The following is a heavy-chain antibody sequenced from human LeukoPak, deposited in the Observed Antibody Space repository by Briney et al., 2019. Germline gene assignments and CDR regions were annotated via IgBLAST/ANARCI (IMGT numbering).Heavy chain of an antibody. CDR1: GFTFSGSA. J-gene: IGHJ6*02. CDR2: IRSKANSYAT. Sequence: GGSLRLSCAASGFTFSGSAMHWVRQASGKGLEWVGRIRSKANSYATAYAASVKGRFTISRDDSKNTAYLQMNSLKSEDTAVYYCTGLVGLDYYYYGMDVWGQGTTVTVSS. V-gene: IGHV3-73*01. D-gene: IGHD2-15*01. CDR3: TGLVGLDYYYYGMDV.